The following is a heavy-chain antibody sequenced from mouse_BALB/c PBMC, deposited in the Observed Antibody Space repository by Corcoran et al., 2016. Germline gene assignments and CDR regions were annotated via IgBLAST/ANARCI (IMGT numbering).Heavy chain of an antibody. CDR3: TRWDWYFDV. J-gene: IGHJ1*01. CDR1: GFNIKDTY. V-gene: IGHV14-3*02. Sequence: EIQLQQSGAELVKPGASVKLSCTASGFNIKDTYIHWVKQRPEQGLGRIGRIDPVNGNTKYDTKFQGKATITADTSSNTAYRQISSLTSEDTAVYYCTRWDWYFDVWGAGTTVAVSS. CDR2: IDPVNGNT.